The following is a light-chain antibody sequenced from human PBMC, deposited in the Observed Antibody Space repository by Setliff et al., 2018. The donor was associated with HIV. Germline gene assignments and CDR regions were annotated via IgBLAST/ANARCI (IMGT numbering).Light chain of an antibody. CDR2: VVN. CDR3: SSYTSTRSWV. J-gene: IGLJ3*02. Sequence: QSALTQPPSVSGSPGQSIAISCNGTGSDIGGYNYVSWYQQQPGKAPKLIIYVVNSRPSGISTRFSGSKSGNTASLTISGLQAEDEAVYFCSSYTSTRSWVFGGGTKVTV. V-gene: IGLV2-14*03. CDR1: GSDIGGYNY.